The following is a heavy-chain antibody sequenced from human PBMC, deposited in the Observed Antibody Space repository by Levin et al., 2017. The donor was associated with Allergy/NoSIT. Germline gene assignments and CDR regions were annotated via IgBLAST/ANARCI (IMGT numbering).Heavy chain of an antibody. CDR1: GFSLSTSGMC. CDR3: ALTLLRDSNYYFDY. D-gene: IGHD3-22*01. Sequence: QTLSLTCTFSGFSLSTSGMCVSWIRQPPGKALEWLTLIDWDDDKYYSTSLKTRLTISKDTSKNQVVLTMTNMDPVDTATYYCALTLLRDSNYYFDYWGQGTLVTVSS. V-gene: IGHV2-70*01. CDR2: IDWDDDK. J-gene: IGHJ4*02.